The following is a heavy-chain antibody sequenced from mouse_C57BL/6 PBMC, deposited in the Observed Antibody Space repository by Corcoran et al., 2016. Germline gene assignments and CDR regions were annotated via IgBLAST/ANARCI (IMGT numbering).Heavy chain of an antibody. CDR2: INPNNGGT. J-gene: IGHJ3*01. D-gene: IGHD2-3*01. CDR3: ARRWLLQFAY. Sequence: EVQLQPSGPELVKHGASVKISCKASGYTFTDYYMNWVKQSHGKRLEWIGDINPNNGGTSYNQKIKGKATLTVDKSSSTAYMELRSLTSEDSAVYYCARRWLLQFAYWGQGTLVTVSA. CDR1: GYTFTDYY. V-gene: IGHV1-26*01.